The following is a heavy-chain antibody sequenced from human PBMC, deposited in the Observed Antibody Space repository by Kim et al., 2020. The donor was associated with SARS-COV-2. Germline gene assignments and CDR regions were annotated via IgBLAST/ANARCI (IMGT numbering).Heavy chain of an antibody. V-gene: IGHV1-69*13. Sequence: SVKVSCKASGGTFSSYAISWVRQAPGQGLEWMGGIIPIFGTANYAQKFQGRVTITADESTSTAYMELSSLRSEDTAVYYCARDPASYITGTLYYYYYGMDVWGQGTTVTVSS. D-gene: IGHD1-20*01. CDR3: ARDPASYITGTLYYYYYGMDV. J-gene: IGHJ6*02. CDR1: GGTFSSYA. CDR2: IIPIFGTA.